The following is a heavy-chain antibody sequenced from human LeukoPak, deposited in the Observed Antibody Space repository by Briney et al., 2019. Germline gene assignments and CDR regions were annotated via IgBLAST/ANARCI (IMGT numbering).Heavy chain of an antibody. J-gene: IGHJ4*02. CDR1: GGSFSGYY. D-gene: IGHD1-14*01. CDR3: ARVGTRPISR. Sequence: PSETLSLTCAVYGGSFSGYYWSWIRQPPGKGLEWIGEINHSGSTNYNPALKSRGTISVDTSKNQFSLKLSSVPAADTAVYYCARVGTRPISRWGQGTLVTVSS. CDR2: INHSGST. V-gene: IGHV4-34*01.